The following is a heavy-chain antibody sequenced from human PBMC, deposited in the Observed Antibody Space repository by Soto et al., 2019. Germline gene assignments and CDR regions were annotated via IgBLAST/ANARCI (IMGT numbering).Heavy chain of an antibody. J-gene: IGHJ4*02. V-gene: IGHV3-21*01. Sequence: PGGSLRLSCAASGFTFSSYSMNWVRQAPGKGLEWVSSISSSSSYIYYADSVKGRFTISRDNAKNSLYLQMNSLRAEDTAVYYCARDGLHLGELSHYNYFDYWGQGTLVTVSS. D-gene: IGHD3-16*02. CDR1: GFTFSSYS. CDR2: ISSSSSYI. CDR3: ARDGLHLGELSHYNYFDY.